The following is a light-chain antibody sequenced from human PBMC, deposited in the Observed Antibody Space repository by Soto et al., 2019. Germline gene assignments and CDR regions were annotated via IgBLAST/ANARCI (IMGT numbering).Light chain of an antibody. V-gene: IGLV1-40*01. CDR3: QSYDSSLSGVL. J-gene: IGLJ2*01. CDR2: GNN. CDR1: SSNIGTSYD. Sequence: QSVLTQPPSVSGAPGQRVTISCTGSSSNIGTSYDVHWYQQFPGTAPRLLIYGNNNRPSGVHDRFSGSKSVTSASLAITGRQVEDEDDYYCQSYDSSLSGVLFGGGTKVTVL.